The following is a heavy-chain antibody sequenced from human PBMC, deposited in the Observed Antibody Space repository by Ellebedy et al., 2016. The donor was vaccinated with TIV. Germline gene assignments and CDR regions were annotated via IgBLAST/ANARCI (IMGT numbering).Heavy chain of an antibody. CDR2: MNQDGSQK. Sequence: GGSLRLXXAASKFTFSNYWMTWVRQAPGKGLEWVATMNQDGSQKYYVDSLRGRFIVSRDNAKNSLYLQMNSLRAEDSAVYFCGRGASGRYVGDSDYWGQGTLVTVSS. V-gene: IGHV3-7*01. CDR1: KFTFSNYW. J-gene: IGHJ4*02. CDR3: GRGASGRYVGDSDY. D-gene: IGHD6-25*01.